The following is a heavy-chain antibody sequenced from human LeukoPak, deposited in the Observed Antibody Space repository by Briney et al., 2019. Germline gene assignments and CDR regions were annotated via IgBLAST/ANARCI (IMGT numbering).Heavy chain of an antibody. D-gene: IGHD4-23*01. Sequence: GGSLRLSCAASGFTFSSYAMSWVRQAPGKVLEWVSTISNSDGNTYYADSVQGRFTISRDNSKNTLYLQMNSLTAEDTAVYYCARDYGGNSIRKGIDYWGQGTLVTVSS. V-gene: IGHV3-23*01. CDR1: GFTFSSYA. CDR2: ISNSDGNT. CDR3: ARDYGGNSIRKGIDY. J-gene: IGHJ4*02.